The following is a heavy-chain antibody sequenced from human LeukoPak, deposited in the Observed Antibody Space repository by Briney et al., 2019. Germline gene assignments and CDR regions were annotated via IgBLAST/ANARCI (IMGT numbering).Heavy chain of an antibody. CDR3: ARERYPNTGIVGATHFDY. Sequence: PSGGSLRLSCAASGFTFNSYAMHWVRQAPGKGLEWVAVISYDGSNKYYADSVKGRFTISRDNSKNTLYLQMNSLRAEDTAVYYCARERYPNTGIVGATHFDYWGQGTLVTVSS. CDR1: GFTFNSYA. J-gene: IGHJ4*02. D-gene: IGHD1-26*01. CDR2: ISYDGSNK. V-gene: IGHV3-30-3*01.